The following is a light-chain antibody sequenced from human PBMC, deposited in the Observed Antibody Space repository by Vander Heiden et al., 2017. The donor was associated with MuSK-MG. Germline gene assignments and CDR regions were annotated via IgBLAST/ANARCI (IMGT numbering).Light chain of an antibody. V-gene: IGKV1-39*01. Sequence: DIQMTQSPSSLSASVGDRVTITCRASQSISSYLNWYQQKPGKAPKLLIYAASSLQSGVPSRFSGSGSGTDFTLTISSLQPDDFATYYCQQSYSTPPVTFGGGTKVEI. J-gene: IGKJ4*01. CDR1: QSISSY. CDR2: AAS. CDR3: QQSYSTPPVT.